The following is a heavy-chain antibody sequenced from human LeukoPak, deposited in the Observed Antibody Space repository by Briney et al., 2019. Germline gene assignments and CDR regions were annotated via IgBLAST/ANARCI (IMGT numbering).Heavy chain of an antibody. CDR1: GFTFRSYQ. V-gene: IGHV3-7*01. CDR2: IKEDGGEK. CDR3: ARDQLGYYDSSGPRASY. J-gene: IGHJ4*02. D-gene: IGHD3-22*01. Sequence: GGSLTLSCAASGFTFRSYQMSWLRQAPGKGLEWVANIKEDGGEKYYVVFVKGRFTISTDNARDSLYLQMNSLRAEDTAVYYCARDQLGYYDSSGPRASYWGQGTLVTVSS.